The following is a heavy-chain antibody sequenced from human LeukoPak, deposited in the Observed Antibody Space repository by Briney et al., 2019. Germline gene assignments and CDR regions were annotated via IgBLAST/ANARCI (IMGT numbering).Heavy chain of an antibody. V-gene: IGHV1-69*05. D-gene: IGHD6-19*01. J-gene: IGHJ4*02. CDR3: ARDAHSSGLDY. CDR2: IIPIFGTA. Sequence: ASVKVPCKASGGTFSSYAISWVRQAPGQGLEWMGRIIPIFGTANYAQKFQGRVTITTDESTSTAYMELSSLRSEDTAVYYCARDAHSSGLDYWGQGTLVTVSS. CDR1: GGTFSSYA.